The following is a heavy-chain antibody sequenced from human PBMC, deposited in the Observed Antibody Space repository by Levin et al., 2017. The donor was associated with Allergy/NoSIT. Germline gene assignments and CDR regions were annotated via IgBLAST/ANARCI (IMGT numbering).Heavy chain of an antibody. Sequence: KISCKASGGTFSSYAISWVRQAPGQGLEWMGRIIPILGIANYAQKFQGRVTITADKSTSTAYMELSSLRSEDTAVYYCATGMVRDHILWDYWGQGTLVTVSS. CDR1: GGTFSSYA. CDR3: ATGMVRDHILWDY. D-gene: IGHD3-10*01. CDR2: IIPILGIA. V-gene: IGHV1-69*04. J-gene: IGHJ4*02.